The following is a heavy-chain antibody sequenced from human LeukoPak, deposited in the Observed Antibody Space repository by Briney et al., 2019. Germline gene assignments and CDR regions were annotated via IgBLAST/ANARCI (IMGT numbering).Heavy chain of an antibody. J-gene: IGHJ4*02. V-gene: IGHV4-31*03. CDR2: IYYSGST. D-gene: IGHD3-16*02. CDR1: GGSISSGGYY. Sequence: SQTLSLTCTVSGGSISSGGYYWSWIRQHPGKGLEWIGYIYYSGSTYYNPSLKSRVTISVDTSKNQFSLKLSSVTAADKAVYYCARAYYDYVWGSYQGLFDYWGQGTLVTVSS. CDR3: ARAYYDYVWGSYQGLFDY.